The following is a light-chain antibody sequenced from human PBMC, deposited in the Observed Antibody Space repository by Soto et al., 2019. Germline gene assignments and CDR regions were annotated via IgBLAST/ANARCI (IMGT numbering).Light chain of an antibody. CDR1: QSISYY. CDR3: QQYNGFSTWT. V-gene: IGKV1-5*01. Sequence: DIQMTQSPSTLSASVGDRVTITCRASQSISYYLAWYQQKPGKAPKVLIWNASSLQRGVPSRFSGSGSGTEFPLTISSLQPDDFATYYCQQYNGFSTWTFGQGTKVEIK. CDR2: NAS. J-gene: IGKJ1*01.